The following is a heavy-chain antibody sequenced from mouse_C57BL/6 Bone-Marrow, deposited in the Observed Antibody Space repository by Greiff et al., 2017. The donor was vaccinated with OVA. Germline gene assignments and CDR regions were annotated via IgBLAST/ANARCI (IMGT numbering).Heavy chain of an antibody. CDR3: SGHYYGSSYY. V-gene: IGHV5-6*01. CDR2: ISSGGSYT. D-gene: IGHD1-1*01. CDR1: GFTFSSYG. Sequence: VQLKESGADLVKPGGSVKLSCAASGFTFSSYGMSWVRQTPDQRLEWVATISSGGSYTYYPDSVKGRFTISRDNAKNTVYLHMSSLKSEDAAMDYCSGHYYGSSYYWGQGTTLTVSS. J-gene: IGHJ2*01.